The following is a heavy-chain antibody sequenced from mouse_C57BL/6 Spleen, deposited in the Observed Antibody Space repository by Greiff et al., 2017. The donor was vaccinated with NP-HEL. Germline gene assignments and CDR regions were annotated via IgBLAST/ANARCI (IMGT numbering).Heavy chain of an antibody. CDR3: ARAVGPAWFAY. Sequence: EVKLQESGPGLVKPSQSLSLTCSVTGYSITSGYYWNWIRQFPGNKLEWMGYISYDGSNNYNPSLKNRISITRDTSKNQFFLKLNSVTTEDTATYYCARAVGPAWFAYWGQGTLVTVSA. CDR2: ISYDGSN. CDR1: GYSITSGYY. J-gene: IGHJ3*01. V-gene: IGHV3-6*01. D-gene: IGHD4-1*01.